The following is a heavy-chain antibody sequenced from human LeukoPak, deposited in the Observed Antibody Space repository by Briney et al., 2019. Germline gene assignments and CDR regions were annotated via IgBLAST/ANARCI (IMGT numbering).Heavy chain of an antibody. CDR1: GFIVTNYA. V-gene: IGHV3-23*01. J-gene: IGHJ4*02. CDR3: AKGGYDYVEMGYFDY. D-gene: IGHD5-12*01. Sequence: GGSLRLSCAVSGFIVTNYAMNWVRQAPGKGLEWVSVIIGSSGSTFYADSVKGRFTISRDKSKNTLYLQMNSLRAEDTAVYYCAKGGYDYVEMGYFDYWGQGTLVTVSS. CDR2: IIGSSGST.